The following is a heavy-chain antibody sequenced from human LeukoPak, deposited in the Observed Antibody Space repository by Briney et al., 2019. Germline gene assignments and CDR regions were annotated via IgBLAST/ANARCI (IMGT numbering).Heavy chain of an antibody. J-gene: IGHJ3*02. V-gene: IGHV1-2*02. Sequence: ASVKVSCKASGYTFTGYYMHWVRQAPGQGLEWMGWINPNSGGTNYAQKFQGRVTMTRDTSISTAYMELSRPRSDDTAVYYCARVRPPARNYDFWSGYYPFDAFDIWGQGTMVTVSS. CDR2: INPNSGGT. CDR3: ARVRPPARNYDFWSGYYPFDAFDI. D-gene: IGHD3-3*01. CDR1: GYTFTGYY.